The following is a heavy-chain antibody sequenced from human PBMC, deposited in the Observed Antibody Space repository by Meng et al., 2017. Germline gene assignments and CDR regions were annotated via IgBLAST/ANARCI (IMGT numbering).Heavy chain of an antibody. D-gene: IGHD3-16*01. CDR3: ARDRSMGGASDDY. V-gene: IGHV3-11*04. CDR1: GFTFRDYF. CDR2: ISGSGTTI. J-gene: IGHJ4*02. Sequence: QGQLVGAGGGLVKPGGSLRLSFAASGFTFRDYFMSWIRQAPGKGLEWVSYISGSGTTIHYADSVKGRFTISRGNSKNTLYLQMNSLRAEDTAVYYCARDRSMGGASDDYWGQGTLVTVSS.